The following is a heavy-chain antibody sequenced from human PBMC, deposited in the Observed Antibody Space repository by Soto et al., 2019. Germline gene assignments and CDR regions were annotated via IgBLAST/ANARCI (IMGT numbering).Heavy chain of an antibody. J-gene: IGHJ5*02. CDR2: ISSNSAYI. D-gene: IGHD6-13*01. V-gene: IGHV3-21*01. Sequence: GGSLRLSCAASGFTFRSFTMNWVRQAPGKGLEWVSTISSNSAYIYYTDALRGRFTISRDNAKNSLHLQMNSLRAEDTAGYYFTRDASRDSSARGWFDPWGPGTLVTVSA. CDR3: TRDASRDSSARGWFDP. CDR1: GFTFRSFT.